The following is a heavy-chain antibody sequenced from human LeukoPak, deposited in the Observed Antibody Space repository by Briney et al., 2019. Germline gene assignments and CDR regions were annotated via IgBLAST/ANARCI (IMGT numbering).Heavy chain of an antibody. V-gene: IGHV3-7*01. CDR1: GFTFSRYW. D-gene: IGHD1-1*01. Sequence: GGSLRLSCAASGFTFSRYWMGWMRQAPGKGLEWVANIKYDGYEEYYVDSVKGRFTISRDNTKNSLYLQLNSLRVDDTAVYYCKSGGAAPGSFDYWGQGTLVTVSP. J-gene: IGHJ4*02. CDR2: IKYDGYEE. CDR3: KSGGAAPGSFDY.